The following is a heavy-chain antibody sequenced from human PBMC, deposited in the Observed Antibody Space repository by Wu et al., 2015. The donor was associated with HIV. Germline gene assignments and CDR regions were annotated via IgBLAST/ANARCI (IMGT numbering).Heavy chain of an antibody. D-gene: IGHD3/OR15-3a*01. Sequence: QVHLVQSGAEVKKPGSSVKVSCKTSGGTFNSFSISWVRQAPGQGLEWMGGSTPVFESVYYPEKFQGRVTISADASSRTAYMELSSLTSEDTAVYYCGRRSCHDDDCFRGRLYYYFYMDVWGEGTTVLVSS. J-gene: IGHJ6*03. CDR1: GGTFNSFS. V-gene: IGHV1-69*12. CDR2: STPVFESV. CDR3: GRRSCHDDDCFRGRLYYYFYMDV.